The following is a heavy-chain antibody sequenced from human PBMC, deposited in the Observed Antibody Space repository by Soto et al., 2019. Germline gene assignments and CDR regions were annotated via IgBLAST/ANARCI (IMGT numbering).Heavy chain of an antibody. D-gene: IGHD3-9*01. J-gene: IGHJ4*02. CDR3: AKAFRRGIDYDILTGYSGLGDDY. CDR1: GFTFSSYA. CDR2: ISGSGGST. Sequence: EVQLLESGGGLVQPGGSLRLSCAASGFTFSSYAMSWVRQAPGKGLEWVSAISGSGGSTYYADSVKGRFTISRDNSKNTLYLQMNSLRAEDTAVYYCAKAFRRGIDYDILTGYSGLGDDYWGQGTLVTVSS. V-gene: IGHV3-23*01.